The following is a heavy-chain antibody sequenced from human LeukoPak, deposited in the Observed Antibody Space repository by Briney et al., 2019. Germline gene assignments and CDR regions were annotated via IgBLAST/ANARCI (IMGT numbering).Heavy chain of an antibody. CDR1: GGSISTSNSY. Sequence: PSETLSLTCAVSGGSISTSNSYWGWIRRPPGKGLEWVGSIYYSGNTYYNPSLKSRVTISVDTSKNQFSLKLSSVTAADTAVYYCARFPGPLYYFDYWGQGTLVTVSS. V-gene: IGHV4-39*01. CDR3: ARFPGPLYYFDY. CDR2: IYYSGNT. J-gene: IGHJ4*02.